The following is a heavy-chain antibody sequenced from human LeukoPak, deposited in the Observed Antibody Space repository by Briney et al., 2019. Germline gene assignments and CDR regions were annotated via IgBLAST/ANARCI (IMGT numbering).Heavy chain of an antibody. CDR2: ISGSGGST. V-gene: IGHV3-23*01. Sequence: PGGSLRLSCAASGFTFSSYGMSWVRQAPGKGLELVSVISGSGGSTYYAASVKGRFTISRDNSKNTLYLQMNSLRAEDTAVYYCAKPEKITIFGVVIWPFDYWGQGTLVTVSS. D-gene: IGHD3-3*01. J-gene: IGHJ4*02. CDR3: AKPEKITIFGVVIWPFDY. CDR1: GFTFSSYG.